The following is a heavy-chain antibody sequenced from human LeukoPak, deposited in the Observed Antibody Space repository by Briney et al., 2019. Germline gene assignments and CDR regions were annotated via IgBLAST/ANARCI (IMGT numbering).Heavy chain of an antibody. Sequence: GESLKISCKGSGYSFTSYWIGWVRQMPGKGLERMGIIYPGDSDTRYGPSFQGQVTISADKSISTAYLQWSSLKASDTAMYYCARTDYGDYGLAYYYYGMDVWGQGTTVTVSS. J-gene: IGHJ6*02. CDR1: GYSFTSYW. CDR2: IYPGDSDT. CDR3: ARTDYGDYGLAYYYYGMDV. D-gene: IGHD4-17*01. V-gene: IGHV5-51*01.